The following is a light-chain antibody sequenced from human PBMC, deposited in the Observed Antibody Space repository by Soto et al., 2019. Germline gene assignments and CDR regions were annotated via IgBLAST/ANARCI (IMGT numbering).Light chain of an antibody. CDR1: SSDIGGYNY. CDR3: SSYAGSNNLV. Sequence: QSALTQPPSASGSPGQSVTISCTGTSSDIGGYNYVSWYQQHPGKAPKFMIYEVSKRPSGVPDRFSGSKPGNTASLTVSGLQAEDEADYYCSSYAGSNNLVFGGGTKLTVL. V-gene: IGLV2-8*01. J-gene: IGLJ2*01. CDR2: EVS.